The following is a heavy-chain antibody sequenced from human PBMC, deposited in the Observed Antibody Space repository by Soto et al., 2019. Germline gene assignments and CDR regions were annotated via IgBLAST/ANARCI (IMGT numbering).Heavy chain of an antibody. J-gene: IGHJ3*02. CDR2: INSDGSSA. Sequence: EVQLVESGGGLVQPGGSLRLSCAASGFSFSNYWMHCVRQAPGKGLVWVSRINSDGSSATYADSVRGRFTVSRDNAKNTLYLQMNSLTDEDTAIFYCARDLTPGQTPEDAFDIWGQGTMVTVSS. CDR3: ARDLTPGQTPEDAFDI. CDR1: GFSFSNYW. D-gene: IGHD1-20*01. V-gene: IGHV3-74*01.